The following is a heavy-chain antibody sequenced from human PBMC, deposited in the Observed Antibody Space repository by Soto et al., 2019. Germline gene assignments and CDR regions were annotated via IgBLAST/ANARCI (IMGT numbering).Heavy chain of an antibody. CDR3: ARVRATTWYYYYYYMDV. Sequence: GGSLRLSCAASGFTFSDYYMSWIRQAPGKGLEWVSYISSSGSTIYYADSVKGRFTISRDNAKNSLYLQMNSLRAEDTAVYYCARVRATTWYYYYYYMDVWGKGTTVTVSS. V-gene: IGHV3-11*01. CDR2: ISSSGSTI. D-gene: IGHD1-26*01. CDR1: GFTFSDYY. J-gene: IGHJ6*03.